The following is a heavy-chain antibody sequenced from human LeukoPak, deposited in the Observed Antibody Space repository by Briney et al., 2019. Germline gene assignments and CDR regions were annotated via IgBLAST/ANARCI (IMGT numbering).Heavy chain of an antibody. Sequence: SVKVSCKASGGTFSSYTISWVRQAPGQGLEWMGRIIPILGIANYAQKFQGRVTITADKSTGTAYMELSSLRSEDTAVYYCARVPYSYGYKDYWGQGTLVTVSS. D-gene: IGHD5-18*01. J-gene: IGHJ4*02. V-gene: IGHV1-69*02. CDR1: GGTFSSYT. CDR2: IIPILGIA. CDR3: ARVPYSYGYKDY.